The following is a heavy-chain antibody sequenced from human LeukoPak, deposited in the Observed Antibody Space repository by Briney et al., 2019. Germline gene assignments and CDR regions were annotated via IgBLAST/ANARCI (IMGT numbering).Heavy chain of an antibody. D-gene: IGHD5-18*01. J-gene: IGHJ5*02. CDR3: ARHVLYSYGPQWWFDP. CDR1: GYSFTNYR. CDR2: IDASDSYT. V-gene: IGHV5-10-1*01. Sequence: GASLRISCKGSGYSFTNYRISWVRHMPGRGLEWMGWIDASDSYTNYSPSFQGHVTISADKSSSTAYLQWSSLKASDTAIYYCARHVLYSYGPQWWFDPWGQGTLVTVSS.